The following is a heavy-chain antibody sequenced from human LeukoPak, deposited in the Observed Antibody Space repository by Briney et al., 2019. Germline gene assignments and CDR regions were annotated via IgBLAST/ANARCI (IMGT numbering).Heavy chain of an antibody. CDR3: ARDFRYCSSTSCYTSWFDP. CDR1: GGSISSYY. V-gene: IGHV4-4*07. Sequence: PSETLSLTCTVSGGSISSYYWSWIRQPAGKGLEWIGRIYTSGSTNYNPSLKSRVTMSVDMSKNQFSLKLSSVTAADTAVYYCARDFRYCSSTSCYTSWFDPWGQGTLVTVSS. CDR2: IYTSGST. J-gene: IGHJ5*02. D-gene: IGHD2-2*02.